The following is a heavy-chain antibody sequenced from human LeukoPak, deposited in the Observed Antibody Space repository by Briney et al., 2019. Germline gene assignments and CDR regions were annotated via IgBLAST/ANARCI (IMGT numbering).Heavy chain of an antibody. CDR3: ARAGDSSGYYAFDI. J-gene: IGHJ3*02. CDR2: IYYSGST. Sequence: SQTLSLTCTVSGGSISSGGYYWSWIRQHPGKGLEWIGYIYYSGSTYYNPSLKSRVTISVDTSKNQFSLKLSSVTAADTAVYYCARAGDSSGYYAFDIWGQGTMVTVSS. CDR1: GGSISSGGYY. V-gene: IGHV4-31*03. D-gene: IGHD3-22*01.